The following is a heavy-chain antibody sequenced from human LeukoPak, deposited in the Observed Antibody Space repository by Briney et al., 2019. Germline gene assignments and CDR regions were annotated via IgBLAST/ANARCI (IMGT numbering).Heavy chain of an antibody. J-gene: IGHJ4*02. CDR2: ITGNGDTI. V-gene: IGHV3-23*01. D-gene: IGHD3-22*01. Sequence: GGSLRLSCAAFGFTFRTYAMNWVRQAPGKGLEWVSLITGNGDTIQYADSVKGRFTISRDNSKNTLYLQMNNVRAEDTAMYYCVKDISLYYYDSSGYFSNWGQGTLVTVSS. CDR1: GFTFRTYA. CDR3: VKDISLYYYDSSGYFSN.